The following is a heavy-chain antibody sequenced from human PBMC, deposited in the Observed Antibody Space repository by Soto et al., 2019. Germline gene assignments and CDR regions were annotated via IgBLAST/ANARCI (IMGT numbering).Heavy chain of an antibody. D-gene: IGHD1-26*01. J-gene: IGHJ6*02. Sequence: QVKLVESGGGVVQPGKSLRLSCEASGFTFETYAMHWVRQAPGKGLEWVAVISFDGTNTYYADSVKGRFTFSRDNSKNALYLQLNSLRPEDTAVYYCARDPLYCTDVNCLRGYSGMDVWGHGTTVTVSS. V-gene: IGHV3-30-3*01. CDR3: ARDPLYCTDVNCLRGYSGMDV. CDR1: GFTFETYA. CDR2: ISFDGTNT.